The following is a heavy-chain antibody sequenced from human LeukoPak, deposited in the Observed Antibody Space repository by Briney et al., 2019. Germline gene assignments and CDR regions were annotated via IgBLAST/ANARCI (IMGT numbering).Heavy chain of an antibody. V-gene: IGHV3-48*04. CDR1: GLTFSSYS. J-gene: IGHJ2*01. D-gene: IGHD6-19*01. CDR2: ITARSSNI. CDR3: ARDFFIAVALGYFDL. Sequence: PGGSLRLSCAASGLTFSSYSMNWVRQAPGKGLEWVSYITARSSNIYYADSVRGRFTISRDNAKSSLYLQMNSLRAEDTAVYYCARDFFIAVALGYFDLWGRGTLVTVSS.